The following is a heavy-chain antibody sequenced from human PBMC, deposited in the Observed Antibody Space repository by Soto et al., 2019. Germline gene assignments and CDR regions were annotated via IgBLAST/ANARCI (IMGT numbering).Heavy chain of an antibody. J-gene: IGHJ6*01. Sequence: QEQLVQSGAEVKEPGASLKVSCKAAGDTFTSNYTHWVRQAPGQGLEWMGRINPSSGATRYTQKYQGSITLNKDTPPSTVTMVLNSLKSEDSAVYYCASRVLCDMDVWRQGNKVTVSS. CDR1: GDTFTSNY. V-gene: IGHV1-46*01. D-gene: IGHD2-21*01. CDR3: ASRVLCDMDV. CDR2: INPSSGAT.